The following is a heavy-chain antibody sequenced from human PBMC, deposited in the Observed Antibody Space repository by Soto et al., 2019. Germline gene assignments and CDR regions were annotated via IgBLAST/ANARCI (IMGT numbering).Heavy chain of an antibody. CDR2: IYWDDDE. CDR1: GFSLTTSGVG. J-gene: IGHJ4*02. D-gene: IGHD3-3*01. V-gene: IGHV2-5*02. Sequence: QITLNESGPTVVKPTETLTLTCTFSGFSLTTSGVGVGWVRQSPGKAPEWLAFIYWDDDERYSTSLKSRLTITKDTSTNQVVLTMANVDPADTATYYCAHRVLRAVFGLVTTTAIYFDFWGQGTPVVVSS. CDR3: AHRVLRAVFGLVTTTAIYFDF.